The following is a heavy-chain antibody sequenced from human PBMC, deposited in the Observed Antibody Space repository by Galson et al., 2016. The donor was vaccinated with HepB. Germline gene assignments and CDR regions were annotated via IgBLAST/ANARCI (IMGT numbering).Heavy chain of an antibody. V-gene: IGHV3-49*03. CDR1: GFTFGDYA. J-gene: IGHJ4*02. Sequence: SLRLSCAASGFTFGDYAMSWFRQAPGKGLEWVGFIRRKAYGGTTEYAASVKGKFNISRDDSKSIAYLQMNSLKTEDTAVYYCTRATHYYGSGRIWARQFDNWGQGTLVTVSS. D-gene: IGHD3-10*01. CDR3: TRATHYYGSGRIWARQFDN. CDR2: IRRKAYGGTT.